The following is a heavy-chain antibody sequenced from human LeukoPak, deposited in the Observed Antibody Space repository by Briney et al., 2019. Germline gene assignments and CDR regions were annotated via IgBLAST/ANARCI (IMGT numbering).Heavy chain of an antibody. J-gene: IGHJ4*02. CDR3: ASKTTVTTYAN. CDR2: ISSSSYI. V-gene: IGHV3-21*01. Sequence: GGSLRLSCAASGFTFSSYSMNWVRQAPGKGLEWVSSISSSSYIYYADSVKGRFTISRDNAKNSLYLQMNSLRAEDTAVYYCASKTTVTTYANWGQGTLVTVSS. D-gene: IGHD4-17*01. CDR1: GFTFSSYS.